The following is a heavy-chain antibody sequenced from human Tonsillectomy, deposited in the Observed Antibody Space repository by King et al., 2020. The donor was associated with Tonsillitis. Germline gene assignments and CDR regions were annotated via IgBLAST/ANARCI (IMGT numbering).Heavy chain of an antibody. CDR1: GFTFSDYY. J-gene: IGHJ6*03. Sequence: QLVQSGGGLVKPGGSLRLSCAASGFTFSDYYMSWIRQAPGKGLEWVSYISSTSTYTNYADSVKGRFTISRDNAKNSLYLQMNSLRAEDTAVYYCARTSGSYYVPYYYYFMDVWGKGTTVTVSS. D-gene: IGHD1-26*01. V-gene: IGHV3-11*05. CDR3: ARTSGSYYVPYYYYFMDV. CDR2: ISSTSTYT.